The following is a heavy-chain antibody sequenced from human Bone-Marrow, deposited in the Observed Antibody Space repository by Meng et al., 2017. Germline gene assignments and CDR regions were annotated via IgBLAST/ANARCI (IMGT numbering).Heavy chain of an antibody. D-gene: IGHD3-22*01. CDR1: GFTFDDNG. CDR2: INWNGGST. CDR3: ARYLGSSGYISPNDY. J-gene: IGHJ4*02. V-gene: IGHV3-20*04. Sequence: GASLRLSCAASGFTFDDNGMSWVRQAPGKGLEWVSGINWNGGSTGYADSVKGRFTISRDNAKNSLYLQMNSLRAEDTALYCCARYLGSSGYISPNDYWGQGTLVTVSS.